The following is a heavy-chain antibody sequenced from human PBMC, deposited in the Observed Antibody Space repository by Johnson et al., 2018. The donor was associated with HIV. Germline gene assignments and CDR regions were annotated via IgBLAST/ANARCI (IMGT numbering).Heavy chain of an antibody. CDR3: ATIFMGSNYYSAFDM. CDR2: ISYDGSDK. J-gene: IGHJ3*02. D-gene: IGHD1-26*01. Sequence: VQLVESGGGVVQPGRSLRLSCAASGFTFSSYAIHWVRQAPGKGLAWVAVISYDGSDKYYANSVKGRFTISRDNSKKTLYLQINSLETEDTAVYYCATIFMGSNYYSAFDMWGQGTMVTVSS. V-gene: IGHV3-30*04. CDR1: GFTFSSYA.